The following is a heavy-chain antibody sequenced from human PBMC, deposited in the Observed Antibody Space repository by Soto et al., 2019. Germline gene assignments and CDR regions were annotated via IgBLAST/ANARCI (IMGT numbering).Heavy chain of an antibody. CDR2: IYSGGST. D-gene: IGHD2-2*01. CDR1: GFTVSSNY. Sequence: GGSLRLSCAASGFTVSSNYMSWVRQAPGKGLEWVSVIYSGGSTYYADSVKGRFTISRDNSKNTLYLQMNSLRAEDTAVYYCARDASPHCSSTSCVGRKDYWGQGT. J-gene: IGHJ4*02. CDR3: ARDASPHCSSTSCVGRKDY. V-gene: IGHV3-66*01.